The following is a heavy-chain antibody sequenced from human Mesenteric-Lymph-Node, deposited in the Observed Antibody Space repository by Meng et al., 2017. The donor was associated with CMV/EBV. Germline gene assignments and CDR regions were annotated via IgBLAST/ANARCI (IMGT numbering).Heavy chain of an antibody. CDR2: IKQDGSEK. CDR3: ARNSDFWSGYRYYYGMDV. V-gene: IGHV3-7*01. D-gene: IGHD3-3*01. Sequence: LSLTCAASGFTFSSYWMSWVRQAPGKGLEWVANIKQDGSEKYYVDSVKGRFTISRDNAKNSLYLQMNSLRAEDTAVYYCARNSDFWSGYRYYYGMDVWGQGTTVTVSS. J-gene: IGHJ6*02. CDR1: GFTFSSYW.